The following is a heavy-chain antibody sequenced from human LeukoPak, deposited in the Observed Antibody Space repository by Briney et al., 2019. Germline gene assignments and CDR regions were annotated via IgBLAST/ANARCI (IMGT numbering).Heavy chain of an antibody. Sequence: GGSLRLSCAASRFTFSTYWMSWVRQAPGKGLAWVANINQDGSVKYYVDSVKGQFTISRDNAKNSLYLQMNSLRAEDTAVYYCARIGCGGSCSDIWGQGTMVTVSS. CDR1: RFTFSTYW. CDR2: INQDGSVK. CDR3: ARIGCGGSCSDI. V-gene: IGHV3-7*04. D-gene: IGHD2-15*01. J-gene: IGHJ3*02.